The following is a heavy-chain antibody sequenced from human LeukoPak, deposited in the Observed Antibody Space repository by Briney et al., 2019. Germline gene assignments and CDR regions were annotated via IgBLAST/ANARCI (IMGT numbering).Heavy chain of an antibody. D-gene: IGHD2-21*01. Sequence: SETLSLTCTVSGDSISTDYWSWIRQSPGKGLEWIGYINYSGNSEYNPSLKSRVTISVDRSKNQVSLKMRSVTAADTAVYYCARLDCISKTCYNYWARGALVTVSS. J-gene: IGHJ4*02. CDR2: INYSGNS. V-gene: IGHV4-59*08. CDR3: ARLDCISKTCYNY. CDR1: GDSISTDY.